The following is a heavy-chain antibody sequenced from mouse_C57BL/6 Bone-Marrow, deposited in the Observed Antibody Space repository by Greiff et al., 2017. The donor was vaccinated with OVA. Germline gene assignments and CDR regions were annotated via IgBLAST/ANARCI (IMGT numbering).Heavy chain of an antibody. CDR2: INYDGSST. V-gene: IGHV5-16*01. CDR1: GFTFSDYY. Sequence: EVQLVESEGGLVQPGSSMKLSCTASGFTFSDYYMAWVRQVPEKGLEWVANINYDGSSTYYLDSLKSRFIISRDNAKNILYLQMSSLKSEDTATYYCARLDYYAMDYWGQGTSVTVSS. CDR3: ARLDYYAMDY. J-gene: IGHJ4*01.